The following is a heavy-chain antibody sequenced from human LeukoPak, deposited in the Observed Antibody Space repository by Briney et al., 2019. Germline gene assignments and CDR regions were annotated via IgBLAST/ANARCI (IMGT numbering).Heavy chain of an antibody. J-gene: IGHJ4*02. Sequence: ASVKISCKASGYPFTSHYVHWVRQAPGQGLEWMGIIHPSGGNARNTQNFQGRVTMTRDMSTSTVYLELSSLRSEGTAVYYCARDCSSTTCQGPVLDFWGQGTLVTVSS. CDR2: IHPSGGNA. CDR1: GYPFTSHY. CDR3: ARDCSSTTCQGPVLDF. D-gene: IGHD2/OR15-2a*01. V-gene: IGHV1-46*01.